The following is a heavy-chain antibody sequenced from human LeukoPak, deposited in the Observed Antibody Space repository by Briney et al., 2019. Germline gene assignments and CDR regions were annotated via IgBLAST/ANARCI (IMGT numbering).Heavy chain of an antibody. Sequence: SGGSLRLSCAASGFTFSNHAMHWVRQGPGKGLEWVAVISDDGTSKFYADSVKGRFTIFRDNSKNTLFLQINSLRPEDTAMYYCARVDDLDAFDIWGQGTLVTVSS. V-gene: IGHV3-30*04. CDR1: GFTFSNHA. CDR2: ISDDGTSK. J-gene: IGHJ3*02. CDR3: ARVDDLDAFDI. D-gene: IGHD2-2*03.